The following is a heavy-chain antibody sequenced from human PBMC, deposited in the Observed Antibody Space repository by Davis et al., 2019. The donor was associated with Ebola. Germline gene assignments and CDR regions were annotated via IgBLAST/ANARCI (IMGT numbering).Heavy chain of an antibody. Sequence: GGSLRLSCAASGFSFNAYYMSFIRQVPAKGLEWVAYISNSGGTTDYADSVKGRFTISRDNAKNSLYLQMNTLRVEDTAIYYCVPGTWIRGQGTLVTVSS. CDR2: ISNSGGTT. V-gene: IGHV3-11*04. D-gene: IGHD5-18*01. CDR3: VPGTWI. J-gene: IGHJ4*02. CDR1: GFSFNAYY.